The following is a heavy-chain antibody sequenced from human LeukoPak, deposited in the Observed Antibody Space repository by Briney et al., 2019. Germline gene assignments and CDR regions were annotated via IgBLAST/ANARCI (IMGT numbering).Heavy chain of an antibody. D-gene: IGHD6-13*01. Sequence: GESLKISCKGSGYSFTSYWIGWVRQMPGKGLEWMGIIYPGDSDTRYSPSFQGQVTISADKSISTAYLQWSSLKASDTAMYYCARGGSIAAAGSNWFDPWGQGTLVTVSS. CDR2: IYPGDSDT. CDR1: GYSFTSYW. V-gene: IGHV5-51*01. J-gene: IGHJ5*02. CDR3: ARGGSIAAAGSNWFDP.